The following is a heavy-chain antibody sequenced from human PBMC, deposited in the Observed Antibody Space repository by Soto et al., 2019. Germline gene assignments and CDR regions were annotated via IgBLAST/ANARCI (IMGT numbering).Heavy chain of an antibody. D-gene: IGHD3-3*01. CDR3: ARVGAYSDYWSGYYTSLDY. V-gene: IGHV1-46*01. J-gene: IGHJ4*02. CDR2: IEPSDGST. Sequence: QVQLVQSGAEVKKPGASVKVSCKASGYPFTNFYMHWLRQAPGQGLEWMGVIEPSDGSTIYAQKLQGRVTMTRDTSTSAVYMELSSLRSEDTAVYYCARVGAYSDYWSGYYTSLDYWGQGTLVTVSS. CDR1: GYPFTNFY.